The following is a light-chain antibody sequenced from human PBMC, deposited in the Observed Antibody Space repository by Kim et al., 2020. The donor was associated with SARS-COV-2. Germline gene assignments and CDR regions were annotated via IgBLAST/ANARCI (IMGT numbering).Light chain of an antibody. CDR3: QQYNNWPQLT. CDR2: GAS. V-gene: IGKV3-15*01. CDR1: QSVSSN. J-gene: IGKJ4*01. Sequence: EILMTQSPATLSVSPGERATLSCRASQSVSSNLAWYQQKPGQAPRLLMYGASTRATGIAARFSGRGSGTDFTLTISSLQSEDFAVYYCQQYNNWPQLTFGGGTKVDIK.